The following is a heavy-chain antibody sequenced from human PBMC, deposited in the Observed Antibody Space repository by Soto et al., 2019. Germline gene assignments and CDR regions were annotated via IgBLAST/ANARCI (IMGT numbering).Heavy chain of an antibody. CDR2: YVPEDGNT. Sequence: QVQLEQSGAEVKKPGASVRVSCKISGSTLSEFSMHWVRQAPGKGPEWMGGYVPEDGNTSYAPKFQDRVIMTEDTSTDTAYMELSSLRSEDTAVYFCATGVGWGFIYSLQYWGQGTPVTVSS. CDR3: ATGVGWGFIYSLQY. V-gene: IGHV1-24*01. CDR1: GSTLSEFS. D-gene: IGHD1-26*01. J-gene: IGHJ4*02.